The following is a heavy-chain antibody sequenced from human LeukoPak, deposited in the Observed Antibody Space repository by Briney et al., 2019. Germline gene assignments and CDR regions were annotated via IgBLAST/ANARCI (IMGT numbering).Heavy chain of an antibody. D-gene: IGHD3-9*01. Sequence: SETLSLTCAVYGGSFSNYYWSWIRQPPGKGLEWIGEINHSERTNYNPSLKSRVTISVDTSKKQFSLKLSSVTAADTAVYYCAGILTGYYIGIDYWGQGTLVTVSS. CDR2: INHSERT. V-gene: IGHV4-34*01. CDR1: GGSFSNYY. CDR3: AGILTGYYIGIDY. J-gene: IGHJ4*02.